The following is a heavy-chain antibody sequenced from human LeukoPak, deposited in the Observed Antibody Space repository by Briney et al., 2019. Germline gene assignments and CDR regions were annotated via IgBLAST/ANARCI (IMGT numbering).Heavy chain of an antibody. CDR2: ISSSSDTV. CDR1: GFPFSNAW. D-gene: IGHD1-1*01. CDR3: ARDDTGNSGHFDL. V-gene: IGHV3-48*02. Sequence: GGSLRLSCAASGFPFSNAWMTWVRQAPGKGLEWVSYISSSSDTVFYPDSVKGRSTISRDNAKNSLYLQMYSLRDDDTAVYYCARDDTGNSGHFDLWGRGTLVTVSS. J-gene: IGHJ2*01.